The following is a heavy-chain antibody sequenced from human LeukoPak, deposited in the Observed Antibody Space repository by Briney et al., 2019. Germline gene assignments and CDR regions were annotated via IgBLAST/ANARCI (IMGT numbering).Heavy chain of an antibody. CDR2: ISYSSSTI. V-gene: IGHV3-48*04. Sequence: GGSLRLSCTASGFTFGDYAMNWVRQAPGKGLEWVSYISYSSSTIYYADSVKGRFTISRDNAKNSLYLQMSSLRAEDTAVYYCARREGSSGWYPFDYWGQGTLVTVSS. CDR1: GFTFGDYA. CDR3: ARREGSSGWYPFDY. J-gene: IGHJ4*02. D-gene: IGHD6-19*01.